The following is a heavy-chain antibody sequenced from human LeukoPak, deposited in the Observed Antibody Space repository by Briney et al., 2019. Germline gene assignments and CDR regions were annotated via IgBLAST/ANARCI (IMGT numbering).Heavy chain of an antibody. J-gene: IGHJ6*03. D-gene: IGHD3-22*01. CDR2: IYTSGST. CDR3: TRGSIAYYYMDV. Sequence: SQTLSLTCTVSGGSISSGNYYWSWIRKPAGKGLEWIGRIYTSGSTNYNPSLKSRVTISVDTSKNQFSLKLSSVTAADTAVYYCTRGSIAYYYMDVWGKGTTVTISS. V-gene: IGHV4-61*02. CDR1: GGSISSGNYY.